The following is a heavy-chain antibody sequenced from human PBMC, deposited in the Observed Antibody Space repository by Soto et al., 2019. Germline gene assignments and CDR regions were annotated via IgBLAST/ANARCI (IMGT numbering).Heavy chain of an antibody. D-gene: IGHD6-19*01. CDR3: ARTSSSNKQWLVPAIFDY. CDR2: IKDDASEI. CDR1: GFTLSSYW. Sequence: GGSLRLSCAASGFTLSSYWMSWVRQAPGKGLEWVANIKDDASEISYVDSVKGRFTISRDNAKNSLYLQLNSLRAEDTAVYYCARTSSSNKQWLVPAIFDYWGQGTLVTVSS. J-gene: IGHJ4*02. V-gene: IGHV3-7*05.